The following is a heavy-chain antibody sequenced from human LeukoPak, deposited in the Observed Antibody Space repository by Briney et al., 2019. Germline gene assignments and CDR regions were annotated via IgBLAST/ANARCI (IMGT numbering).Heavy chain of an antibody. CDR2: ISAYNGNT. CDR1: GYTFTSYG. Sequence: ASVKVSCKASGYTFTSYGISWGRQAPGQGLEWMGWISAYNGNTNYAQKLQGRVTMTTDTSTSTAYMELRSLRSDDTAVYYCAREPDPSYSGTPDYWGQGTLVTVSS. CDR3: AREPDPSYSGTPDY. V-gene: IGHV1-18*01. D-gene: IGHD1-26*01. J-gene: IGHJ4*02.